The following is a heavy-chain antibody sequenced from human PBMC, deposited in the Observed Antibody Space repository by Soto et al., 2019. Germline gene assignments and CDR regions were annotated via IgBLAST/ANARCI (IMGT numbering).Heavy chain of an antibody. D-gene: IGHD1-1*01. J-gene: IGHJ4*02. CDR2: ISAHNGNT. V-gene: IGHV1-18*01. Sequence: QVHLVQSGAEVKKPGASVKVSCKGSGYAFPTDGITWVRQAPGQGLEWMGWISAHNGNTNYAQKLQGRVTVTRDTSTSTPYMELRSLRSDDPAVYYCARGRYRDYWGQGALVIVSS. CDR3: ARGRYRDY. CDR1: GYAFPTDG.